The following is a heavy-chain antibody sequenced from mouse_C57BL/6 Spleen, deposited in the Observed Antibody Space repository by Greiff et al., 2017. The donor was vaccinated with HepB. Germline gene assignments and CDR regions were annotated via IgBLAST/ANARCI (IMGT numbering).Heavy chain of an antibody. CDR3: AHYYGTPMDY. CDR2: INPNNGGT. V-gene: IGHV1-22*01. Sequence: VQLQQSGPELVKPGASVKMSCKASGYTFTDYNMHWVKQSHGKSLEWIGYINPNNGGTSYNQKFKGQATLTVNKSSSTAYMELRSLTSEDSAVSYCAHYYGTPMDYWGQGTSVTVSS. D-gene: IGHD1-2*01. CDR1: GYTFTDYN. J-gene: IGHJ4*01.